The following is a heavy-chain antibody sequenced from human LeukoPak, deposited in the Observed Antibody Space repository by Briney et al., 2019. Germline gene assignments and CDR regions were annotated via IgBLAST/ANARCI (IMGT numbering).Heavy chain of an antibody. V-gene: IGHV3-7*01. CDR3: ATGFCPTY. J-gene: IGHJ4*02. CDR1: GFTFGDYW. D-gene: IGHD3-3*01. CDR2: IKKDGSET. Sequence: GGSLRLSCAASGFTFGDYWMTWVRQAPGKGLEWVATIKKDGSETYYVDSVRGRFTISRDNSKKSFYLQMNNLRAEDTAMYYCATGFCPTYWGQGTLVTVSS.